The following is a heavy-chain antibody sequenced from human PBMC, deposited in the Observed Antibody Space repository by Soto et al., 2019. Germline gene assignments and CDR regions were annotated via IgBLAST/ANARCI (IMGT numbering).Heavy chain of an antibody. Sequence: KPSETLYLTCAVYGGSFSGYYWSWIRQPPGKGLEWIGEINHSGGTNYNPSLKSRVTISVDTSKNQFSLKLSSVTAADTAVYYCARARGSAWAAAGKRYFDYWGQGTLVTVSS. V-gene: IGHV4-34*01. J-gene: IGHJ4*02. CDR1: GGSFSGYY. D-gene: IGHD6-13*01. CDR2: INHSGGT. CDR3: ARARGSAWAAAGKRYFDY.